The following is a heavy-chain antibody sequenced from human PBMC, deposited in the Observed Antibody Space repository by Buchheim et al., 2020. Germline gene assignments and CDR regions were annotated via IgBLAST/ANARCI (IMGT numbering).Heavy chain of an antibody. CDR3: VSPGIRDGYDFDY. CDR2: ISSSSSTI. D-gene: IGHD5-24*01. V-gene: IGHV3-48*02. J-gene: IGHJ4*02. Sequence: EVQLVESGGGLVQPGGSLRLSCAASGFTFSTYGIVWVRQAPGEGLEWLSYISSSSSTIYYADSVRGRFTISRDNAKNSLYLQMNSLRDEDTAVYYCVSPGIRDGYDFDYWGQGT. CDR1: GFTFSTYG.